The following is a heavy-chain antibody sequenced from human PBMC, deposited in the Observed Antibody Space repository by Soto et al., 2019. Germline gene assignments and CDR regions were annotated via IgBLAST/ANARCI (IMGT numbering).Heavy chain of an antibody. CDR3: ARDSLSGSYYLDY. V-gene: IGHV3-33*01. Sequence: QVQLVESGGGVVQPGRSLRLSCAASGFNFYSYGMHWVRQAPGKGLEWVAVIWYDGSEKYYADSVKGRFTISRDNSKNILYLQMNSLRAEDTAVYYCARDSLSGSYYLDYWGQGTLVTISS. CDR2: IWYDGSEK. CDR1: GFNFYSYG. D-gene: IGHD1-26*01. J-gene: IGHJ4*02.